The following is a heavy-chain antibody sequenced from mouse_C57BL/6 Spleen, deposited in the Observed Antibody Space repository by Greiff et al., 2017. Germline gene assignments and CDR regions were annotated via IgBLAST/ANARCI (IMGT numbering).Heavy chain of an antibody. CDR3: ARSDHGSSPWFAY. J-gene: IGHJ3*01. Sequence: QVQLQQPGAELVRPGSSVKLSCKASGYTFTSYWMHWVKQRPIQGLEWIGNIDPPDSETHYNQKFKDKATLTVDKSSSTGYMQLSSLTSEDSAVYYCARSDHGSSPWFAYWGQGTLVTVSA. CDR1: GYTFTSYW. CDR2: IDPPDSET. D-gene: IGHD1-1*01. V-gene: IGHV1-52*01.